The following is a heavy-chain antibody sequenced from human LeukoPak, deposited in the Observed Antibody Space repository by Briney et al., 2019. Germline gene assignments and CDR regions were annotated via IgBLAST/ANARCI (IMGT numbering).Heavy chain of an antibody. V-gene: IGHV3-30*18. CDR2: ISYDGSNK. J-gene: IGHJ4*02. D-gene: IGHD1-26*01. CDR1: GFTFSSYG. CDR3: AKNLEGWELPNFFFDY. Sequence: GGSLRLSCAASGFTFSSYGMHWVRQAPGKGLEWVAVISYDGSNKYYADSVKGRFTISRDNSKNTLYLQTNSLRAEDTAVYYCAKNLEGWELPNFFFDYWGQGTLVTVSS.